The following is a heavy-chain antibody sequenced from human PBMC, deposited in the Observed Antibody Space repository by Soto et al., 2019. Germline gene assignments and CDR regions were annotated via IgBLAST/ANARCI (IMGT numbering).Heavy chain of an antibody. CDR3: AKGPLYGDDVSG. CDR2: ISGRGGST. D-gene: IGHD4-17*01. CDR1: GFTFSSYA. V-gene: IGHV3-23*01. Sequence: EVQLLESGGGLVQPGGSLRLSCAASGFTFSSYAMSWVRQAPGKGLEWVSGISGRGGSTYYADSVKGRFTISRDNSKNTLYLQMTTPRAEDTAVYYCAKGPLYGDDVSGWGQGTLVTVSS. J-gene: IGHJ4*02.